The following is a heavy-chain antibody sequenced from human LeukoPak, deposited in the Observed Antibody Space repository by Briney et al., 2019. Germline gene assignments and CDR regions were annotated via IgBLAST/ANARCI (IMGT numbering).Heavy chain of an antibody. V-gene: IGHV3-23*01. CDR1: GFTFSSYA. D-gene: IGHD2-21*01. CDR2: ISGSGGST. CDR3: AKGDLIRGYFDY. Sequence: PGGSLRLSRAASGFTFSSYAMSWVRQAPGKGLEWVSAISGSGGSTYYADSVKGRFTISRDNSKNTLHLQMNSLRAEDTAVYYCAKGDLIRGYFDYWGQGTLVTVSS. J-gene: IGHJ4*02.